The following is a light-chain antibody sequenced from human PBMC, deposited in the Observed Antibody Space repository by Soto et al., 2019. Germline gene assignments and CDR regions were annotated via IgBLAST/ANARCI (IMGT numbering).Light chain of an antibody. V-gene: IGKV3-15*01. CDR2: GAS. Sequence: EIVMTQSPATLSVSPGERATLSCRASQSVSSNLAWYQQKPGQAPRLLIYGASTRATGIPARFSGSGSGTEFTLTISGLLPEDFAAYHCQQLYTLPFTFGQGTRLE. CDR3: QQLYTLPFT. J-gene: IGKJ5*01. CDR1: QSVSSN.